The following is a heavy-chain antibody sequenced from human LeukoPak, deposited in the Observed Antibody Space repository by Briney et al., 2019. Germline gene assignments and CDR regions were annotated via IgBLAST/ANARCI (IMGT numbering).Heavy chain of an antibody. CDR2: IWYDGSNK. CDR1: GFSFGSYG. D-gene: IGHD3-22*01. V-gene: IGHV3-33*01. J-gene: IGHJ4*02. Sequence: GGSLRLSCEASGFSFGSYGMHWVRQAPGKGLEWVAAIWYDGSNKCQRDSLKGRVTISRDNSKSKLYLQMNSLRVEDTAFYYCARSGGDFYDSSGYGVIDYWGRGTLVTVSS. CDR3: ARSGGDFYDSSGYGVIDY.